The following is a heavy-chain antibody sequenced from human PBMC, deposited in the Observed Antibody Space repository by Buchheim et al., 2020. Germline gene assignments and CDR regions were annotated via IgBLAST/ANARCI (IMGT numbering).Heavy chain of an antibody. J-gene: IGHJ4*02. CDR3: GRDGHGTTPLDL. D-gene: IGHD1-7*01. CDR2: ITHDGN. Sequence: EVQLVESGGGLVQPGGSLRLSCAASGFTLSSHWMHWVRQVPGKGLEWVSLITHDGNTYADSVKGRFTISRDNAENTAYLQMDSRRVEDTAVYYCGRDGHGTTPLDLWGQGTL. CDR1: GFTLSSHW. V-gene: IGHV3-74*03.